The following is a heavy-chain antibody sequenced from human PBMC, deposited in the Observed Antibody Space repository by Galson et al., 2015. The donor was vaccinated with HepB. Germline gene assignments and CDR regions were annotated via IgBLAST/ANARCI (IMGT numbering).Heavy chain of an antibody. CDR2: ISYDGSNK. J-gene: IGHJ4*02. V-gene: IGHV3-30-3*01. CDR1: GFTFSSYA. Sequence: SLRLSCAASGFTFSSYAMHWVRQAPGKGLEWVAVISYDGSNKYYADSVKGRFTISRDNSKNTLYLQMNSLRAEDTAVYYCARDALTGGFDYWGQGTLVTVSS. CDR3: ARDALTGGFDY. D-gene: IGHD1-14*01.